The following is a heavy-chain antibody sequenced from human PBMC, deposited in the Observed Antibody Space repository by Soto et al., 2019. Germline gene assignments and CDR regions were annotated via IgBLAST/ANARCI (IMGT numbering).Heavy chain of an antibody. Sequence: LRLSCAASGFTVSSNYMSWVRQAPGKGLEWVSVIYSGGSTYYADSVKGRFTISRDNSKNTVHLQMNSLRAEDTAVYYCAREWELPNYYGMDVWGQGTTVTVSS. J-gene: IGHJ6*02. CDR3: AREWELPNYYGMDV. D-gene: IGHD1-26*01. CDR1: GFTVSSNY. CDR2: IYSGGST. V-gene: IGHV3-53*01.